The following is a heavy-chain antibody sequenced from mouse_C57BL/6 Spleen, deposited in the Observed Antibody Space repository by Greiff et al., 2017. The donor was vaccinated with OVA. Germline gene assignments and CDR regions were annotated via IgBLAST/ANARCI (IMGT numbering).Heavy chain of an antibody. J-gene: IGHJ4*01. CDR2: INPNNGGT. V-gene: IGHV1-26*01. Sequence: VQLQQSGPELVKPGASVKISCKASGYTFTDYYMNWVKQSHGKSLEWIGDINPNNGGTSYNQKFKGKATLTVDKSSSTAYMELRSLTSEDSAVYYCAIFLYAMDYWGQGTSVTVSS. CDR1: GYTFTDYY. CDR3: AIFLYAMDY.